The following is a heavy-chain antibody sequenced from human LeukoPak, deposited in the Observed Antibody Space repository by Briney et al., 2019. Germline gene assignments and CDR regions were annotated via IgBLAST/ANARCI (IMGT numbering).Heavy chain of an antibody. CDR3: TRKQLILGDAFDI. Sequence: GRSLRLSCTASGFTFGDYAMSWVRQAPGKGLEWVGFIRSKAYGGTTEYAASVKGRFTISRDDSKSIAYLQMNSLKTEDTAVYYCTRKQLILGDAFDIWGQGTMVTVSS. CDR1: GFTFGDYA. V-gene: IGHV3-49*04. J-gene: IGHJ3*02. D-gene: IGHD6-6*01. CDR2: IRSKAYGGTT.